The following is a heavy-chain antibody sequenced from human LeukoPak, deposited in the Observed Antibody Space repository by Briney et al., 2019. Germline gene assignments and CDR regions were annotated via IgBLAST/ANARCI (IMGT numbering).Heavy chain of an antibody. CDR3: ARGDSSGDFDY. J-gene: IGHJ4*02. CDR2: INPSGGST. CDR1: GYTFTSYY. D-gene: IGHD3-22*01. V-gene: IGHV1-46*01. Sequence: ASVKVSCKASGYTFTSYYLHWVRQAPAPGLEWMGIINPSGGSTSYAQKFQGRVTMTRDTSTSTVYMELSSLRSEDTAVYYCARGDSSGDFDYWGQGTLVTVSS.